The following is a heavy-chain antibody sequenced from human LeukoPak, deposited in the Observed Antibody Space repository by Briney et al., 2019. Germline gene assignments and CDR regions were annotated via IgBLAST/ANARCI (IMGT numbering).Heavy chain of an antibody. J-gene: IGHJ6*03. D-gene: IGHD2-15*01. V-gene: IGHV1-3*01. CDR2: MNAGNGNT. CDR1: GYIITDYA. Sequence: GASVKVSCKASGYIITDYAIHWLRQAPGQRPEWMGWMNAGNGNTKYSQKFQGRITLIRDTSAATAYMELSSLRHDDLAVYYCARGRGTSGSNRDFYYYYYMDVWGKGTTVTVSS. CDR3: ARGRGTSGSNRDFYYYYYMDV.